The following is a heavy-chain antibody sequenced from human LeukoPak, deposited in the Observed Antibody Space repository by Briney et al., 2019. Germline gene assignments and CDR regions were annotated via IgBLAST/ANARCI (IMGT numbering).Heavy chain of an antibody. D-gene: IGHD3-3*01. CDR3: ARYLTILGWFDP. V-gene: IGHV4-39*01. Sequence: PSETLSLTCTVSGGSISSSSYYWGWIRQPPGKGLEWIGSIYYSGSTYYNPSLKSRVTMSVDTSKNQFSLKLSSVTAADTAVYYCARYLTILGWFDPWGQGTLVTVSS. J-gene: IGHJ5*02. CDR1: GGSISSSSYY. CDR2: IYYSGST.